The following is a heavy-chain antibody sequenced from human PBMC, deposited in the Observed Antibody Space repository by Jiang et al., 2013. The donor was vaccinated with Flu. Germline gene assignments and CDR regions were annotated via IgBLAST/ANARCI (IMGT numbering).Heavy chain of an antibody. J-gene: IGHJ4*02. CDR2: IYYSGST. V-gene: IGHV4-39*01. D-gene: IGHD3-10*01. Sequence: GPGLVKPSETLSLTCTVSGGSISSSSYYWGWIRQPPGKGLEWIGSIYYSGSTYYNPSLKSRVTISVDTSKNQFSLKLSSVTAADTAVYYCARHPDSKGGSGSYYDYWGQGTLVTVSS. CDR1: GGSISSSSYY. CDR3: ARHPDSKGGSGSYYDY.